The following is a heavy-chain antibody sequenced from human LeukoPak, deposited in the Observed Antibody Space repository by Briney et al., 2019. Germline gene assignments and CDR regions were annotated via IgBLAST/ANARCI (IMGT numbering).Heavy chain of an antibody. J-gene: IGHJ4*02. V-gene: IGHV4-61*09. CDR1: GGSIRSGNYH. D-gene: IGHD3-10*01. Sequence: SQTLSLTCTVSGGSIRSGNYHWSWIRQPAGEGLEWIGHISTSGSTDYSPSLKSRVTISVDTSKNQFSLKLSSVIAADTAVYYCAREVTLVRGIIRKYYFDSWGQGSLVTVSS. CDR2: ISTSGST. CDR3: AREVTLVRGIIRKYYFDS.